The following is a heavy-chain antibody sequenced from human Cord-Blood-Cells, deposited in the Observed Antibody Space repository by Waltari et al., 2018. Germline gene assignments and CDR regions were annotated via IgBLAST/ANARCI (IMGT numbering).Heavy chain of an antibody. Sequence: QLQLQESGPGLVKPSETLSLTCTVSGGSISSSSYYWGWIRPPPGKGLEWIVSIYYSGDTYYSPSLKSRVTISVDTSKNQFSLKLSSVTAADTAVYYCARLTRPDYDILTGYWYFDLWGRGTLVTVSS. CDR3: ARLTRPDYDILTGYWYFDL. V-gene: IGHV4-39*01. D-gene: IGHD3-9*01. CDR2: IYYSGDT. J-gene: IGHJ2*01. CDR1: GGSISSSSYY.